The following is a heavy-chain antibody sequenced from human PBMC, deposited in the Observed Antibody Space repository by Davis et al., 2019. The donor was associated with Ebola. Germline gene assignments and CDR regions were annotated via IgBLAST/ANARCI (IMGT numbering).Heavy chain of an antibody. D-gene: IGHD3-22*01. Sequence: PGGSLRLSCVDSGFTFSSYEMNWVRQAPGKGLEWIAYIGPSGNSFYCADSVKGRFTISRDNAKNSLYLQMNSLRAEDTAVYYCAREADYYDNDGYANWFDPWGQGTLVTVSS. CDR2: IGPSGNSF. J-gene: IGHJ5*02. CDR1: GFTFSSYE. CDR3: AREADYYDNDGYANWFDP. V-gene: IGHV3-48*03.